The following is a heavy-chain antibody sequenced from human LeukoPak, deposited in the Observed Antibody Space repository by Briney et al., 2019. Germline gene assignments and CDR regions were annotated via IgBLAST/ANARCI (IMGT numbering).Heavy chain of an antibody. CDR3: ARGRGADANWFDP. Sequence: ASVKVSCKASGYTFTNYYMHWVRQPPAQGLEWMGIINPSGGSTSYAQKFQGRVTMTRDTSTSTVYMELSSLRSEDTAVYYCARGRGADANWFDPWGQGTLVTVSS. CDR1: GYTFTNYY. CDR2: INPSGGST. J-gene: IGHJ5*02. V-gene: IGHV1-46*01. D-gene: IGHD3-10*01.